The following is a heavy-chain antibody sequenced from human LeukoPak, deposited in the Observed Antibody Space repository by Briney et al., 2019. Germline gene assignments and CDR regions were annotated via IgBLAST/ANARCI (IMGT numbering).Heavy chain of an antibody. Sequence: PRGSLRLSCAASGFTFSSYAMSWVRQAPGKGLEWVSTISDSGSGGSTYYADSVKGRFTISRDNSKNTLYLQMNSLRAEDTAVYYCAGELRFLEWLLPTDYWGQGTLVTVSS. CDR1: GFTFSSYA. J-gene: IGHJ4*02. D-gene: IGHD3-3*01. CDR2: ISDSGSGGST. CDR3: AGELRFLEWLLPTDY. V-gene: IGHV3-23*01.